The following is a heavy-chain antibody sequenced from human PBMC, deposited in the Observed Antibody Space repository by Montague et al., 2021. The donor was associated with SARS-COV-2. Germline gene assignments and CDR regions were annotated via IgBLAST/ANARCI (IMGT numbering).Heavy chain of an antibody. V-gene: IGHV3-30*04. J-gene: IGHJ4*02. D-gene: IGHD3-10*01. CDR3: ASYGAHGRFGFDH. CDR2: ISFDGSNK. Sequence: SLRLSCAASGFTFSSYAMHWVRQAPGKGLEWVAPISFDGSNKYYADSVKGRFTISRDISKNTLYLQMNSLRAEDTAVYYCASYGAHGRFGFDHWGQGTLVTVSS. CDR1: GFTFSSYA.